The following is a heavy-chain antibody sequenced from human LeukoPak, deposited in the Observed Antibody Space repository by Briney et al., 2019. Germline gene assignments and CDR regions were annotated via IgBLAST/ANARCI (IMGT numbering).Heavy chain of an antibody. Sequence: PSETLSLTCTVSGDSISSYCWSWIRQPPGKGLEWIGSIYYSGSTIYNPSLKSRVTISVDTSKNQFSLNLSSVTAADTAVYYCARENYFDYWGQGTLVTVSS. J-gene: IGHJ4*02. CDR3: ARENYFDY. V-gene: IGHV4-59*01. CDR1: GDSISSYC. CDR2: IYYSGST.